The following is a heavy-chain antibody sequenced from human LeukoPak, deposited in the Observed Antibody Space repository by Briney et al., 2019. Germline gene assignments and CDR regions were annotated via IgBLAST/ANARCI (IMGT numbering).Heavy chain of an antibody. CDR2: IIPIFGTT. CDR1: GGTFSSYA. J-gene: IGHJ6*03. D-gene: IGHD1-7*01. V-gene: IGHV1-69*05. CDR3: ARAGTGTTPRPYYYYYMDV. Sequence: SVKVSCKASGGTFSSYAISWVRQAPGHGLEWMGRIIPIFGTTQYAQKFQGRVTITTDESTSTAYMELSSLRSEDTAVYYCARAGTGTTPRPYYYYYMDVWGKGTTVTVSS.